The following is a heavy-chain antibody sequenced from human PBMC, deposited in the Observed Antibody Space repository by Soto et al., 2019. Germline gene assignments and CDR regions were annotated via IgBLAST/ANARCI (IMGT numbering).Heavy chain of an antibody. J-gene: IGHJ6*03. CDR2: ISGSGGST. CDR3: AKGPNIQNIVVVPAAPYYYYMDV. CDR1: GFTFSSYA. V-gene: IGHV3-23*01. D-gene: IGHD2-2*01. Sequence: GGSLRLSCAASGFTFSSYAMSWVRQAPGKGLEWVSAISGSGGSTYYADSVKGRFTISRDNSKNTLYLQMNSLRAEDTAVYYCAKGPNIQNIVVVPAAPYYYYMDVWGKGTTVTVSS.